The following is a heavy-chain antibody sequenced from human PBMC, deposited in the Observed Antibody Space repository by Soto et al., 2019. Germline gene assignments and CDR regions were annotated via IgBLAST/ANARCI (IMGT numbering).Heavy chain of an antibody. D-gene: IGHD3-16*02. V-gene: IGHV3-74*01. J-gene: IGHJ3*02. CDR3: ARAKGQYDYIWGSYRSLGAFDI. CDR1: GFTFSSYW. CDR2: INSDGSST. Sequence: GGSLRLSCAASGFTFSSYWMHWVRQAPGKGLVWVSRINSDGSSTSYADSVKGRFTISRDNAKNTLYLQMNSLRAEDTAVYYCARAKGQYDYIWGSYRSLGAFDIWGQGTMVTVSS.